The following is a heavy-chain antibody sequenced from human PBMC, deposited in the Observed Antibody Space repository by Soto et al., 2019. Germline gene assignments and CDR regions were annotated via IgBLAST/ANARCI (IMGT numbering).Heavy chain of an antibody. Sequence: ASVKVSCKASGYTFTGYYMHWVRQAPGQGLEWMGWINPNSGGTNYAQKFQGRVTITADESTSTAYMELSSLRSEDTAVYYCARDLLDSSSSQPDNWFDPWGQGTLVTVSS. D-gene: IGHD6-6*01. CDR2: INPNSGGT. V-gene: IGHV1-2*02. J-gene: IGHJ5*02. CDR1: GYTFTGYY. CDR3: ARDLLDSSSSQPDNWFDP.